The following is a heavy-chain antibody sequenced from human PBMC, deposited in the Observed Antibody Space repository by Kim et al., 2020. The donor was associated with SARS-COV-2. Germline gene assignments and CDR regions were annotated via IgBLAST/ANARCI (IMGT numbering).Heavy chain of an antibody. V-gene: IGHV1-69*13. Sequence: SVKVSCKASGGTFSSYAISWVRQAPGQGLEWMGGIIPIFGTANYAQKFQGRVTITADESTSTAYMELSSLRSEDTAVYYCARGGNCGGDCYSVEGRFDYWGQGTLVTVSS. J-gene: IGHJ4*02. CDR2: IIPIFGTA. CDR3: ARGGNCGGDCYSVEGRFDY. CDR1: GGTFSSYA. D-gene: IGHD2-21*02.